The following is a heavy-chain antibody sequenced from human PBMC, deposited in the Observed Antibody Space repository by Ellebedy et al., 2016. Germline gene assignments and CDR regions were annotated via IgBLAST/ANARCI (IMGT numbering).Heavy chain of an antibody. Sequence: GGSLRLXCAASRFTFTKFGLHWVRQAPGKGLEWVAIISSDGHNKYYADSVRGRFTISRDNSKNTLYLQMDSLRAEDTAVYYCAKDGSAGELPRPFDFWGQGTLVTVSS. CDR1: RFTFTKFG. CDR2: ISSDGHNK. D-gene: IGHD3-10*01. J-gene: IGHJ4*02. V-gene: IGHV3-30*18. CDR3: AKDGSAGELPRPFDF.